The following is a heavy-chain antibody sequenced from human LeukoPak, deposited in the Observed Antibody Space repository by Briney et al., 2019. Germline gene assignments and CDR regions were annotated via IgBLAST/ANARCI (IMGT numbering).Heavy chain of an antibody. J-gene: IGHJ4*02. CDR1: GFTFSSYS. D-gene: IGHD6-6*01. CDR2: ISSSSSTI. V-gene: IGHV3-48*04. Sequence: GGSLRLSCAASGFTFSSYSMNWVRQAPGKGLEWVSYISSSSSTIYYADSVKGRFTISRDNAKNSLYLQMNSLRAEDTAVYYCALSIAAQLDYWGQGTLVTVSS. CDR3: ALSIAAQLDY.